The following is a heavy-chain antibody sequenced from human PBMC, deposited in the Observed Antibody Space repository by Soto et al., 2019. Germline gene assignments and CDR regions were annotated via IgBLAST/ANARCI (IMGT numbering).Heavy chain of an antibody. CDR3: ARYRCSGGSCYPVFDY. CDR1: GGTFRSST. J-gene: IGHJ4*02. CDR2: IIPILGIA. D-gene: IGHD2-15*01. V-gene: IGHV1-69*02. Sequence: SVKVSCKASGGTFRSSTISWVRQAPGQGLEWMGRIIPILGIANYAQKFQGRVTITADKSTSTAYMELSSLRSEDTAVYYCARYRCSGGSCYPVFDYWGQGTLVTVSS.